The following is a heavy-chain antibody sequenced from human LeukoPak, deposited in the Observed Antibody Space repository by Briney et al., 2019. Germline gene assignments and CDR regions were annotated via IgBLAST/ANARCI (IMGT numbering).Heavy chain of an antibody. V-gene: IGHV3-48*02. Sequence: GGSLRLSCAASGLTFTGYSMNWFRQAPGKGLEWVSYITITGDKIYYADSVKGRFTISRDNARNSLYLQMNSLRDEDTAVYFCAREAYWGSSGKGFDSWGQGTLVTVSS. D-gene: IGHD4-23*01. J-gene: IGHJ4*02. CDR1: GLTFTGYS. CDR2: ITITGDKI. CDR3: AREAYWGSSGKGFDS.